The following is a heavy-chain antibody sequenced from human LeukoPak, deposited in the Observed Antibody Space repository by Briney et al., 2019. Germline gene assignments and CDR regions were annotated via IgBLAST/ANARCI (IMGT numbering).Heavy chain of an antibody. CDR1: GFTFSSYS. V-gene: IGHV3-21*01. Sequence: PGGSLRLSCAASGFTFSSYSMNWVRQAPGKGLEWVSSISSSSSYIYYADSEKGRFTISRDNAKNSLYLQMNSLRAEDTAVYYCARGGCSSTSCYYYFDYWGQGTLVTVSS. J-gene: IGHJ4*02. D-gene: IGHD2-2*01. CDR2: ISSSSSYI. CDR3: ARGGCSSTSCYYYFDY.